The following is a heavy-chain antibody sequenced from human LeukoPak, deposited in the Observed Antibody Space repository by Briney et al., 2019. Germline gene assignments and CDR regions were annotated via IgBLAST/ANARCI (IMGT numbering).Heavy chain of an antibody. CDR1: GFTFSSYD. CDR2: IRYDGSYK. Sequence: PGGSLRLSCAASGFTFSSYDMHWVRQAPGKGLEWEAFIRYDGSYKYYADSVKGRFTMSRDNSKNTLYLQMNSLRAEDTAVYYCAKAKGFYYPFDYWGQGTLVTVSS. CDR3: AKAKGFYYPFDY. V-gene: IGHV3-30*02. J-gene: IGHJ4*02. D-gene: IGHD2/OR15-2a*01.